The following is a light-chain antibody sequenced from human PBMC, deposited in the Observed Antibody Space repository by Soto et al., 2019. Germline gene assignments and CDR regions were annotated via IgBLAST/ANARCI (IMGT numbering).Light chain of an antibody. J-gene: IGKJ2*01. V-gene: IGKV3-20*01. CDR3: QQYGSAPPTYT. CDR1: QSVSSSY. CDR2: GAS. Sequence: ESVLTQSPGTLYLSPGERDTLSCRASQSVSSSYLAWYQQKPGQAPRLLIYGASSRATGIPDRFSSSGSGTDCTLTISRLEPEDFAVYYWQQYGSAPPTYTFGQGTKLEIK.